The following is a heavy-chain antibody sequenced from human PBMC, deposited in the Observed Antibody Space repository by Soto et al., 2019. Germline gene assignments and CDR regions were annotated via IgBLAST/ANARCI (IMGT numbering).Heavy chain of an antibody. Sequence: QLVESGGGVVQPGGSLRLSCAASGFAFSLYDIHWVRRAPGWGLEWVAVISYDGRYKHYADSVRGRFTISRDNSKDKMCVQMNSLTAEYTAVYYSARDDLDVKGGSKTIGAGRVGDYWGQGTLVTVSS. CDR3: ARDDLDVKGGSKTIGAGRVGDY. CDR2: ISYDGRYK. D-gene: IGHD3-3*01. CDR1: GFAFSLYD. V-gene: IGHV3-30*03. J-gene: IGHJ4*02.